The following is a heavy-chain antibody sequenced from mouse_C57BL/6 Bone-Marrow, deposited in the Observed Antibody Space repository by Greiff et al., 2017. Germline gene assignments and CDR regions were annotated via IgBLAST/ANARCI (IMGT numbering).Heavy chain of an antibody. CDR1: GYTFTDYE. CDR3: TEAYYSNPWLAY. J-gene: IGHJ3*01. V-gene: IGHV1-15*01. D-gene: IGHD2-5*01. CDR2: IDPETGGT. Sequence: QVQLQQSGAELVRPGASVTLSCKASGYTFTDYEMHWVKQTPVHGLEWIGAIDPETGGTAYNQTFKGKATLTADKSSSTAYMELRSLTSEDSAVSSCTEAYYSNPWLAYWGPGTLVTVSA.